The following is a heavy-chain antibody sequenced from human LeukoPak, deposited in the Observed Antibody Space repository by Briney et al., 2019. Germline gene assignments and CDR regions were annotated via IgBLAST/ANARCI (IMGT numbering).Heavy chain of an antibody. CDR3: AKVPRTYYYDSSGYYSYYFDY. Sequence: GGSLRLSCAASGFTFSSYAMSWVRQAPGKGLEWVSAISGSGGSTYYADSVKGRFTISRDNSKNTLYLQMNSLRAEDTAVYYCAKVPRTYYYDSSGYYSYYFDYWGQGTLVTVSS. J-gene: IGHJ4*02. V-gene: IGHV3-23*01. CDR2: ISGSGGST. D-gene: IGHD3-22*01. CDR1: GFTFSSYA.